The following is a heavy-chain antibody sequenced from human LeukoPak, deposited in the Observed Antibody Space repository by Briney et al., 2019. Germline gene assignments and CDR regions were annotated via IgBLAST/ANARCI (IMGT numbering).Heavy chain of an antibody. D-gene: IGHD3-10*01. V-gene: IGHV1-69*05. CDR3: ARDQGYYGSGSYYYGY. CDR1: GGTFSSYA. CDR2: IIPIFGTA. Sequence: ASVKVSCKASGGTFSSYAMSWVRQAPGQGLEWMGRIIPIFGTANYAQKFQGRVTITTDESTSTAYMELSSLRSEDTAVYYCARDQGYYGSGSYYYGYWGQGTLVTVSS. J-gene: IGHJ4*02.